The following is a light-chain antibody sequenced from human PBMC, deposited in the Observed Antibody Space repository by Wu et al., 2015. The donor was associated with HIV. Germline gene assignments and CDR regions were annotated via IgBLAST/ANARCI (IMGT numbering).Light chain of an antibody. V-gene: IGKV1-13*02. CDR2: DAS. CDR1: QGVGSD. Sequence: AMQLTQSPSTLSASVGDSVTITCRASQGVGSDLAWYQHKPGNSPKLLIYDASELESGVPSRFSGGGSGTDFTLTISSLQPEDFATYYCQKYNTAPWTFGPRT. CDR3: QKYNTAPWT. J-gene: IGKJ1*01.